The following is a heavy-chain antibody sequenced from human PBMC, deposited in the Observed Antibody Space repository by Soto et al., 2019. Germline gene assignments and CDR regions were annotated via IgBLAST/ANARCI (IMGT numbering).Heavy chain of an antibody. D-gene: IGHD3-9*01. V-gene: IGHV4-59*01. Sequence: SETLSLTCTVTGVSISTFYWSWIRQPPGKRLEWLGYLYFNGNTDYNPSLKSRVTISVDTSENQVVLTMTNMDPVDTATYYCAHRRGDLLTGHYYFDYWGQGTLVTVSS. CDR3: AHRRGDLLTGHYYFDY. CDR2: LYFNGNT. CDR1: GVSISTFY. J-gene: IGHJ4*02.